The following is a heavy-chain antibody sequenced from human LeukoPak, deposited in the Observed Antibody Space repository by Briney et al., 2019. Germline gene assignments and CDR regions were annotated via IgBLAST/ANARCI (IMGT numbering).Heavy chain of an antibody. D-gene: IGHD5-18*01. CDR2: IKSKTDGGTT. CDR1: GFTFSNAW. J-gene: IGHJ4*02. CDR3: TTHTNSYGPLGCGY. V-gene: IGHV3-15*01. Sequence: GGSLRLSCAASGFTFSNAWMSWVRQAPGKGLEWVGRIKSKTDGGTTDYAAPVKGRFTISRDDSKNTLYLQTNSLKTEDTAVYYCTTHTNSYGPLGCGYWGQGTLVTVSS.